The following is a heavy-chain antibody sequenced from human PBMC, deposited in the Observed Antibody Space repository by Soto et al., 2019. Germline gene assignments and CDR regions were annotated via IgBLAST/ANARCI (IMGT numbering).Heavy chain of an antibody. CDR2: INHSGST. Sequence: QVQLQQWGAGLLKPSETLSLTCAVYGGSFSGYYWSWIRQPPGKGLEWIGEINHSGSTNYNPSLKRRVTISVDTSKNQFSLKLSSVTAADTAVYYCARRTYDYVWGSYRYWYFDLWGRGTLVTVSS. D-gene: IGHD3-16*02. CDR1: GGSFSGYY. V-gene: IGHV4-34*01. J-gene: IGHJ2*01. CDR3: ARRTYDYVWGSYRYWYFDL.